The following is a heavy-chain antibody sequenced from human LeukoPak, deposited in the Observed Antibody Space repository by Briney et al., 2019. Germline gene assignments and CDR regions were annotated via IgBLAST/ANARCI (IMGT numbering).Heavy chain of an antibody. CDR3: AKDGVGATSLDC. Sequence: PGRSLRLSCAASGFTFRRYGMHGVRQAPGRGVEGVAVIWHDGSYEYYADSVKGRFTISRDSSKNTLYLQMNSLRAEDTAVYYCAKDGVGATSLDCWGQGTLVTVSS. CDR1: GFTFRRYG. J-gene: IGHJ4*02. CDR2: IWHDGSYE. D-gene: IGHD1-26*01. V-gene: IGHV3-33*06.